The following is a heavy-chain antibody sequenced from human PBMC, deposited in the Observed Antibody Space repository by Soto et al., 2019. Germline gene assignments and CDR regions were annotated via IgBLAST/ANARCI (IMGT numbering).Heavy chain of an antibody. CDR2: IYHSGST. V-gene: IGHV4-4*02. CDR3: ARAVVLVRGVGGMDV. D-gene: IGHD3-10*01. CDR1: GGSISSSYW. J-gene: IGHJ6*02. Sequence: QVQLQESGPGLVKPSGTLSLTCAVSGGSISSSYWWSWVRQPPGKGLEWIGEIYHSGSTNYNPSLKSRVTISVDKSKNQRSLKVSSVPAADTAVYDCARAVVLVRGVGGMDVWGQGTTVTVSS.